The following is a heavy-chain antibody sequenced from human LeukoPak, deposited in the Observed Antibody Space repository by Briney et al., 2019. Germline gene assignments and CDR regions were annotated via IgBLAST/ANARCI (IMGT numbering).Heavy chain of an antibody. J-gene: IGHJ3*02. V-gene: IGHV1-69*13. D-gene: IGHD2-2*01. Sequence: SVKVSCKASGGTFSSYAISWVRQAPGQGLEWMGGIIPIFGTANYAQRFQGRVTITADESTSTAYMELSSLRSEDTAVYYCARDRAGYCSSTSCYRAFDIWSQGTMVTVSS. CDR3: ARDRAGYCSSTSCYRAFDI. CDR2: IIPIFGTA. CDR1: GGTFSSYA.